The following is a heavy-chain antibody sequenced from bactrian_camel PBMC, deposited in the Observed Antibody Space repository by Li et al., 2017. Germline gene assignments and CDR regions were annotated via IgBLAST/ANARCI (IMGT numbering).Heavy chain of an antibody. J-gene: IGHJ4*01. D-gene: IGHD2*01. V-gene: IGHV3S42*01. CDR1: GYTYSSYN. Sequence: VQLVESGGGSVQSGGSLRLSCAVSGYTYSSYNMGWFRQAPGKEREGVAAIDNNGRTSSADSVKGRFTISQDNAKNTLYLDMSNVKVEDTAMYYCAAMHCGGNPPHEYNHFGQGTQVTVS. CDR2: IDNNGRT.